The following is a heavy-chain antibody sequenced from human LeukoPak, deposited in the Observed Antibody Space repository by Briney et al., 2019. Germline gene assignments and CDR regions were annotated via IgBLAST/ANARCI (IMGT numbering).Heavy chain of an antibody. D-gene: IGHD6-25*01. CDR3: ARDGTPNYSSGXVYMDV. Sequence: GGSLRLSCVASGFTFSTYEMNWVRQAPGQGLEWLSYISTSGTTTHYADSVKGRFTISRDDAQNSLYLQMNSLRVEDTAVYYCARDGTPNYSSGXVYMDVXXXGTTVTIS. CDR2: ISTSGTTT. J-gene: IGHJ6*03. V-gene: IGHV3-48*03. CDR1: GFTFSTYE.